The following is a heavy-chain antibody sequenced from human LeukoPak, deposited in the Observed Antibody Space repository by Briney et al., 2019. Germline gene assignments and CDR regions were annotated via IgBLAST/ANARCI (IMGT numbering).Heavy chain of an antibody. J-gene: IGHJ1*01. CDR1: GFTFSSYN. CDR2: IKQDGSEK. V-gene: IGHV3-7*04. CDR3: ARDMGHGTRYGAEYFQH. Sequence: PGGSLRLSRAASGFTFSSYNMNWVRQAPGRGLEWVANIKQDGSEKYYVDSVKGRFTISRDNAKNSLYLQMNSLRAEDTAVYYCARDMGHGTRYGAEYFQHWGQGTLVTVSS. D-gene: IGHD1-1*01.